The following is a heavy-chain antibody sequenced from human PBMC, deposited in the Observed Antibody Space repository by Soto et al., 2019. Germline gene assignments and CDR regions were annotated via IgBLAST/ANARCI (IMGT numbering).Heavy chain of an antibody. CDR1: IRSFRDYY. J-gene: IGHJ4*02. D-gene: IGHD2-21*01. CDR2: INHSGTT. CDR3: ARSPKSTDFPYYFDF. V-gene: IGHV4-34*01. Sequence: TSETLSLTCAVYIRSFRDYYWTWIRQPPGKGLEFIGEINHSGTTHYNPSLKSRVTISVDTSKNHFSLKMNSVTAADTAVYYCARSPKSTDFPYYFDFWGQGTLVTVSS.